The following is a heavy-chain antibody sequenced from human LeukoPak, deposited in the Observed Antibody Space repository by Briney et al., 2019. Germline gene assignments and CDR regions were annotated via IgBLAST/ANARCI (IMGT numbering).Heavy chain of an antibody. Sequence: GASVTVSCKASGYTFTSYDINWVRQAPGQGLEWMGWMNPNSGNTGYAQKFQGRVTMTRNTSISTAYMELSSLRSEDTAVYYCARDGAVAGTVDYWGQGTLVTVSS. CDR1: GYTFTSYD. J-gene: IGHJ4*02. CDR2: MNPNSGNT. V-gene: IGHV1-8*01. D-gene: IGHD6-19*01. CDR3: ARDGAVAGTVDY.